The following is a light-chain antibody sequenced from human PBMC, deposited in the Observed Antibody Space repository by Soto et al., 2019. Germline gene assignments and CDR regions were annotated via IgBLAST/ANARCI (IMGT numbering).Light chain of an antibody. J-gene: IGLJ3*02. CDR2: EVI. CDR1: SNDVGAFNY. Sequence: QSALTQPASVSGSPGQSITISCTGTSNDVGAFNYVSWYQQHPGKAPKVIIYEVINRPSGVPNRFSGSKSGNTASLTISGLQAEDEADYYCNSYTTTSARVFGGGTKLTVL. CDR3: NSYTTTSARV. V-gene: IGLV2-14*01.